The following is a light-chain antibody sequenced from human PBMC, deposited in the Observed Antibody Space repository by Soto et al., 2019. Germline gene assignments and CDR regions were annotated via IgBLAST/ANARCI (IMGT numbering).Light chain of an antibody. CDR1: QTISSW. Sequence: DIQRTQSPSTLSASVGDRVTITCRASQTISSWLAWYQQKPGKAPKLLIYKASTLKSGVPSRFSGSGSGTEFTLTISSLQPDDFATYYCQQYNSYKGTFGQGTKVDIK. J-gene: IGKJ1*01. CDR2: KAS. V-gene: IGKV1-5*03. CDR3: QQYNSYKGT.